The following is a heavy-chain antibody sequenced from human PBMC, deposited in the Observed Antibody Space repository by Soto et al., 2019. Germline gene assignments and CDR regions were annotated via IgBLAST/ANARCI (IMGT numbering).Heavy chain of an antibody. CDR1: GYTFIGYY. V-gene: IGHV1-2*02. Sequence: QVQLVQSGAEVKKPGASVKVSCKTSGYTFIGYYLNWVRQAPGQGLEWMGWVNPHTGGTHYAQKFDGRGTMNRDTSTYTAYMELSGLKSDDTSTSFCAMVMAYEQQLVPFDYWGQGTLVTVSS. CDR2: VNPHTGGT. CDR3: AMVMAYEQQLVPFDY. J-gene: IGHJ4*02. D-gene: IGHD6-13*01.